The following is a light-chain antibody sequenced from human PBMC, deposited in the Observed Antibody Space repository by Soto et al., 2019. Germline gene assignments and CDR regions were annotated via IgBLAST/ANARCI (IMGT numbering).Light chain of an antibody. CDR1: QSVSRNS. J-gene: IGKJ2*01. Sequence: EIVLTQFPGTLSLSPGERATLSCRASQSVSRNSLAWYQKTPGQAPRLLIYGASNRATGISDRFSGSGSGTDFTLTISRLEPEDFAVYYCQQFDSLYTFGQGTKVEI. CDR2: GAS. V-gene: IGKV3-20*01. CDR3: QQFDSLYT.